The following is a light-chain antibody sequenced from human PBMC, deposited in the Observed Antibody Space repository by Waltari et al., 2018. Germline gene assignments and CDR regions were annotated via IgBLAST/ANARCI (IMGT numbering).Light chain of an antibody. V-gene: IGKV1-5*03. J-gene: IGKJ1*01. Sequence: DIQMTQSPSTLSASVGDRVTITCRASQSISSWLAWYQQKPGKAPNLLIYKASDLESGVPSRFSGSGSGTEFTLTISSLQPDDFATYYCQQYVSYSTFGPGTKVEVK. CDR1: QSISSW. CDR2: KAS. CDR3: QQYVSYST.